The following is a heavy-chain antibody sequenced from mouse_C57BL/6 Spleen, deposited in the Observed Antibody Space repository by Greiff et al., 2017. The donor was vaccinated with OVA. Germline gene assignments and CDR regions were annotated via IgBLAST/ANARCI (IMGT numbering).Heavy chain of an antibody. Sequence: EVQGVESGEGLVKPGGSLKLSCAASGFTFSSYAMSWVRQTPEKRLEWVAYISSGGDYIYYADTVKGRFTISRDNARNTLYLQMSSLKSEDTAMYYCTRDRTALGFAYWGQGTLVTVSA. CDR1: GFTFSSYA. J-gene: IGHJ3*01. D-gene: IGHD3-1*01. CDR2: ISSGGDYI. CDR3: TRDRTALGFAY. V-gene: IGHV5-9-1*02.